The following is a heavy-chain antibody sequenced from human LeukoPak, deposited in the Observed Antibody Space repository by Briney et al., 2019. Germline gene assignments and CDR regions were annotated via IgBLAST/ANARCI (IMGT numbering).Heavy chain of an antibody. CDR2: IKSKTDGGTT. D-gene: IGHD1-26*01. CDR3: TTDVWVGATHNC. CDR1: GFTFSSYE. J-gene: IGHJ4*02. Sequence: GGSLRLSCAASGFTFSSYEMNWVRQAPGKGLEWVGRIKSKTDGGTTDYAAPVKGRFTISRDDSKNTLYLQMNSLKTEDTAVYYCTTDVWVGATHNCWGQGTLVTVSS. V-gene: IGHV3-15*01.